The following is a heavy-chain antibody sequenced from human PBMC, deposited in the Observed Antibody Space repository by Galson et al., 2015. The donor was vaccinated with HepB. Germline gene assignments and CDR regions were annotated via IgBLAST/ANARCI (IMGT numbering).Heavy chain of an antibody. CDR2: IYYSGST. D-gene: IGHD3-22*01. Sequence: SLTCTVSGGSISSSSYYWGWIRQPPGKGLEWIGSIYYSGSTYYNPSLKSRVTISVDTSKNQFSLKLSSVTAADTAVYYCARGEDSSGYSTIDYWGQGTLVTVSS. J-gene: IGHJ4*02. CDR3: ARGEDSSGYSTIDY. V-gene: IGHV4-39*07. CDR1: GGSISSSSYY.